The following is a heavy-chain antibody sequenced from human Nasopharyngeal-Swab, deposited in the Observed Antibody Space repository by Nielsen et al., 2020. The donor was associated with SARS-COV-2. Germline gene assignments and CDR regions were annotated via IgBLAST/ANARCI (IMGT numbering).Heavy chain of an antibody. CDR3: ARRYSSGSRGGLDY. V-gene: IGHV1-2*06. D-gene: IGHD6-19*01. CDR1: GYTFTGYY. Sequence: VSCKASGYTFTGYYMHWVRQAPGQGLEWMGRINPNSGGTNYAQKFQGRVTMTRDTSISTAYMELSRLRSDDTAVYYCARRYSSGSRGGLDYWGQGTLVTVSS. J-gene: IGHJ4*02. CDR2: INPNSGGT.